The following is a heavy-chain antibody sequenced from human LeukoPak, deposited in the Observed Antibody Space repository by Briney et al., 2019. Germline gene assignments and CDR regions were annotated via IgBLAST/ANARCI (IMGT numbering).Heavy chain of an antibody. V-gene: IGHV3-21*06. CDR3: ARVGCRGGSCSSRGDYYYGMDV. CDR2: ISSTGNFV. D-gene: IGHD2-15*01. Sequence: PGESLRLSCAASGFTFSSYSMNWVRQAPGKGLEWVSSISSTGNFVHYADSVKGRFTISRDNAKNSLYLQMDSLSGEDTAVYFCARVGCRGGSCSSRGDYYYGMDVWGQGTTVTVSS. J-gene: IGHJ6*02. CDR1: GFTFSSYS.